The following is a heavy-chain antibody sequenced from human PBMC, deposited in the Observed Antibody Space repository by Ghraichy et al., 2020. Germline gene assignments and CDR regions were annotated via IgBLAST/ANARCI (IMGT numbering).Heavy chain of an antibody. D-gene: IGHD4-11*01. CDR3: ARAATTVRDYYYYGMDV. V-gene: IGHV4-38-2*01. J-gene: IGHJ6*02. CDR2: IYHSGST. CDR1: GYSISSGYY. Sequence: SETLSLTCAVSGYSISSGYYWGWIRQPPGKGLEWIGSIYHSGSTYYNPSLKSRVTISVDTSKNQFSLKLSSVTAADTAVYYCARAATTVRDYYYYGMDVWGQGTTVTVSS.